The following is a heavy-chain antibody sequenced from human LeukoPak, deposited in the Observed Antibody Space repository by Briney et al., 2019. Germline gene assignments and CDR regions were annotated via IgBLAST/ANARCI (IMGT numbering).Heavy chain of an antibody. Sequence: PGGSLRLSCAASGFTFSSYAMSWVRQAPGKGLEWVSTISGSGGSTYYPDSVKGRFTISRDNSKNTLYLQMNSLRAEEAAVYYCAKDPPPVVGRTVRGDFECWGQGTLVTVSS. J-gene: IGHJ4*02. V-gene: IGHV3-23*01. D-gene: IGHD3-16*01. CDR3: AKDPPPVVGRTVRGDFEC. CDR1: GFTFSSYA. CDR2: ISGSGGST.